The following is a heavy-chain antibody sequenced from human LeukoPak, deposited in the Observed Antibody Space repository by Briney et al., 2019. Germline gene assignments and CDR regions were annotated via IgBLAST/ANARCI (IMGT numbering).Heavy chain of an antibody. J-gene: IGHJ4*02. CDR1: GFTFTSYW. D-gene: IGHD5-24*01. V-gene: IGHV3-7*03. Sequence: GGSLRLSCAASGFTFTSYWMSWMRQAPGKGLQWVANIKHDGSEQYYVDSVKGRFTISRDNARNSLYLQMNSLRAEDTAVYYCAKRMATIGGWYFDYWGQGTLVTVSS. CDR2: IKHDGSEQ. CDR3: AKRMATIGGWYFDY.